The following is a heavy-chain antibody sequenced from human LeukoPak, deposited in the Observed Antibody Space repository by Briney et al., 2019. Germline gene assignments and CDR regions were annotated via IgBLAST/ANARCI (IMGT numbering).Heavy chain of an antibody. CDR3: ARVDRDYYGSGSSFDY. CDR2: IYYSGST. D-gene: IGHD3-10*01. CDR1: GGAISSYY. J-gene: IGHJ4*02. V-gene: IGHV4-59*01. Sequence: SETLSLTCTVSGGAISSYYWSWIRQPPGKGLEWIGYIYYSGSTNYNPSLKSRVTISVDTSKNQFSLKLSSVTAADTAVYYCARVDRDYYGSGSSFDYWGQGTLVTVSS.